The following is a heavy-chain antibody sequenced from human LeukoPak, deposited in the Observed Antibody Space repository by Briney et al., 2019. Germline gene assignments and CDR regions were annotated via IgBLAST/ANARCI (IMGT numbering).Heavy chain of an antibody. J-gene: IGHJ4*02. CDR2: ISGSGGST. CDR1: GFTFSSYA. V-gene: IGHV3-23*01. Sequence: GGSLRLSCAASGFTFSSYAMSWVRQAPGKGLEWVSAISGSGGSTYYADSVKGRFTISRDNSKNTLYLQMNSLRAEDTAVYYCAEVPLIVVSSHHFDYWGQGTLVTVSS. D-gene: IGHD2-2*01. CDR3: AEVPLIVVSSHHFDY.